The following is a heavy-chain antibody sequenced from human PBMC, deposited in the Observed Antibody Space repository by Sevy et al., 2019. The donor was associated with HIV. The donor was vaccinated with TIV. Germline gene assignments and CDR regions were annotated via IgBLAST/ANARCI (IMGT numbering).Heavy chain of an antibody. J-gene: IGHJ6*02. CDR2: INTKSGVA. V-gene: IGHV1-2*06. Sequence: ASVKVSCQASGYTFTDYYIHWVRRAPGQGLEWMGRINTKSGVANYAPKFQDGVTMTRDPFIATAYLEIVSLSTDATATYYCTSGSMDLHAKNYYQGEYYFGMDVWGQGTTVTVSS. CDR1: GYTFTDYY. D-gene: IGHD2-2*01. CDR3: TSGSMDLHAKNYYQGEYYFGMDV.